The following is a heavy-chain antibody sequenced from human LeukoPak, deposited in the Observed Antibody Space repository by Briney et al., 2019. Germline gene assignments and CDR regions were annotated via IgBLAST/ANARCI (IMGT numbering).Heavy chain of an antibody. V-gene: IGHV1-69*04. CDR2: IIPILGIA. D-gene: IGHD4-11*01. CDR1: GGTFSSYA. CDR3: ARVGYSNYLYYYYYYMDV. Sequence: SVKVSCKASGGTFSSYAISWVRQAPGQGLEWMGRIIPILGIANYALQFQGRVTITADKSTSTAYMELRSLRSDDTAVYYCARVGYSNYLYYYYYYMDVWGKGTTVTVSS. J-gene: IGHJ6*03.